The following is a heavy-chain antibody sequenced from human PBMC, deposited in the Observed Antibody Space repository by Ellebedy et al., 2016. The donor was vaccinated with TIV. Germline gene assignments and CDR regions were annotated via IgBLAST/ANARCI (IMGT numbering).Heavy chain of an antibody. J-gene: IGHJ4*02. V-gene: IGHV3-21*01. Sequence: GESLKISXAASGFTFSSYWMHWVRQAPGKGLEWVSSISSSSSYIYYADSVKGRFTISRDNSKNTLYLQMNSLRAEDTAVYYCARDHEGELPLYYFDYWGQGTLVTVSS. CDR2: ISSSSSYI. D-gene: IGHD3-16*02. CDR1: GFTFSSYW. CDR3: ARDHEGELPLYYFDY.